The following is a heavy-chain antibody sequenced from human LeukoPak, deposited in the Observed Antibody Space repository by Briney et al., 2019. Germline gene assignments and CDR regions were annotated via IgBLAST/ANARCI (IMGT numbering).Heavy chain of an antibody. CDR3: AAIVVVVAATGNWFDP. Sequence: GGSLRLSCAASGFTFSSYSMNWARQAPGKGLEWVSSISSSSSYIYYADSVKGRFTISRDNAKNSLYLQMNSLRAEDTAVYYCAAIVVVVAATGNWFDPWGQGTLVTVSS. CDR1: GFTFSSYS. J-gene: IGHJ5*02. V-gene: IGHV3-21*01. D-gene: IGHD2-15*01. CDR2: ISSSSSYI.